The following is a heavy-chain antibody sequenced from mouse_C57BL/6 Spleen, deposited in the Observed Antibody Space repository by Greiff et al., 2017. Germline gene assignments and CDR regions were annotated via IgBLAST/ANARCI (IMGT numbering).Heavy chain of an antibody. Sequence: VKLQESGPELVKPGASVKISCKASGYAFSSSWMNWVKQRPGKGLEWIGRIYPGDGDTNYNGKFKGKATLTADKSSSTAYMQLSSLTSEDSAVYFCATLTTVYFDYWGQGTTLTVSS. CDR3: ATLTTVYFDY. D-gene: IGHD1-1*01. CDR1: GYAFSSSW. J-gene: IGHJ2*01. CDR2: IYPGDGDT. V-gene: IGHV1-82*01.